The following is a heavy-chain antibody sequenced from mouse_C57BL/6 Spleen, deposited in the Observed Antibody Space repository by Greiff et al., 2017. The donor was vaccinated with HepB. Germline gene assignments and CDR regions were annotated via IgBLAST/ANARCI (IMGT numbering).Heavy chain of an antibody. CDR2: ISYDGSN. Sequence: EVKLQESGPGLVKPSQSLSLTCSVTGYSITSGYYWNWIRQFPGNKLEWMGYISYDGSNNYNPSLKNRISITRDTSKNQFFLKLNSVTTEDTATYYCAYYDYDGGFAYWGQGTLVTVSA. V-gene: IGHV3-6*01. J-gene: IGHJ3*01. CDR3: AYYDYDGGFAY. D-gene: IGHD2-4*01. CDR1: GYSITSGYY.